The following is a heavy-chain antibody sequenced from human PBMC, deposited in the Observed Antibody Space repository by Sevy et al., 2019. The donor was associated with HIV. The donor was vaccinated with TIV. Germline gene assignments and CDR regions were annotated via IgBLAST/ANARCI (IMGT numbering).Heavy chain of an antibody. CDR3: ARLEYDYWSGYRPAFDS. CDR1: GFTFISYW. J-gene: IGHJ4*02. CDR2: IKQDGSET. Sequence: GGSLRLSCAASGFTFISYWMSWVRQAPGKGLEWVASIKQDGSETYYVDSVKGRFTISRDNVHNSLFLQMSSLRAEDMAVYYCARLEYDYWSGYRPAFDSWGQGALVTVSS. V-gene: IGHV3-7*01. D-gene: IGHD3-3*01.